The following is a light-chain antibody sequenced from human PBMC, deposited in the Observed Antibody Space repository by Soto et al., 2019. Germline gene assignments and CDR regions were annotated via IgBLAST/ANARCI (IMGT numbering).Light chain of an antibody. CDR3: AAWDDSLNGYV. CDR1: SSNIGSNT. V-gene: IGLV1-44*01. CDR2: SNN. J-gene: IGLJ1*01. Sequence: QSVLTQPPSASGTPGQRVTISCSGSSSNIGSNTVNWYQQLPGTAPKLLIYSNNQRPSGVPDRFSGSKSGTSASLAISGLQSEDEDDYYWAAWDDSLNGYVFGTGTKVTVL.